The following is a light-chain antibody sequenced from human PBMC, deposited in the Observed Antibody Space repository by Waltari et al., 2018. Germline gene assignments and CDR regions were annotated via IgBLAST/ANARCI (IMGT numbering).Light chain of an antibody. CDR1: QTLIYTDGNTY. CDR2: KVS. V-gene: IGKV2-30*01. J-gene: IGKJ1*01. Sequence: DVVMTQSPPSLPVTLGQPASMSCRSSQTLIYTDGNTYLSWFLQRPGQSPRRLIYKVSARDTGVPDRFRGSGSGTDFTLRIKKVEAEDVGVYYCMQGTHWPWTFGQGTKMEIE. CDR3: MQGTHWPWT.